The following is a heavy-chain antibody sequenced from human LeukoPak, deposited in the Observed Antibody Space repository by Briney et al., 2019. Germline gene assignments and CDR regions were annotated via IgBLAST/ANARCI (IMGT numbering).Heavy chain of an antibody. CDR3: AKDLDEDYSSGYGFDD. D-gene: IGHD6-13*01. J-gene: IGHJ4*02. CDR2: ISSSGSTI. Sequence: GGSLRLSCAASGFTFSDYYMSWIRQAPGKGLEWVSYISSSGSTIYYADSVKGRFTISRDNAKNSLYLQMNSLRAEDTAVYYCAKDLDEDYSSGYGFDDWDQGTLVTVSS. V-gene: IGHV3-11*04. CDR1: GFTFSDYY.